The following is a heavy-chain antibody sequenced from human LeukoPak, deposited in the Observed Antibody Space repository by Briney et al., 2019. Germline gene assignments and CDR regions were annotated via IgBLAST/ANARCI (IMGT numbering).Heavy chain of an antibody. D-gene: IGHD4-17*01. V-gene: IGHV5-51*01. CDR2: IYPGHCDT. J-gene: IGHJ3*02. CDR3: AGPDYGDYAQRSDAFDI. Sequence: GESLKISCKGSEYSFTSCWIGWARQMPGKGLEWMEIIYPGHCDTRYSPSFQSQVTISADKSISTAYLQWSSLKASDTAMYYCAGPDYGDYAQRSDAFDIWGQGTMVTVSS. CDR1: EYSFTSCW.